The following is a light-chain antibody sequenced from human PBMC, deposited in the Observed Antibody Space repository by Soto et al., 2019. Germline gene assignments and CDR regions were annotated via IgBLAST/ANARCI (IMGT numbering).Light chain of an antibody. CDR2: AAS. CDR1: QGIDTS. V-gene: IGKV1-9*01. CDR3: QQLNSYPIT. Sequence: ILLTQSPSSLSAAVGDRVTITCRASQGIDTSLAWYQQKPGKAPKLLIYAASNFQSGVPSRFSGSGSGTDFTLTISSLQPEDFATYYCQQLNSYPITFGQGTRLEIK. J-gene: IGKJ5*01.